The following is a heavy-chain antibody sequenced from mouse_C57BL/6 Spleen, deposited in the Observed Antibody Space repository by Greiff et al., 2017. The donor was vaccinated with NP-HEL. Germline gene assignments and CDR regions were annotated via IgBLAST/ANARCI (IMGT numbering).Heavy chain of an antibody. D-gene: IGHD1-1*01. CDR2: ISSGSSTI. CDR3: ARPDYYGSFYYYAMDY. V-gene: IGHV5-17*01. CDR1: GFTFSDYG. Sequence: EVQVVESGGGLVKPGGSLKLSCAASGFTFSDYGMHWVRQAPEKGLEWVAYISSGSSTIYYADTVKGRFTISRDNAKNTLFLQMTSLRSEDTAMYYCARPDYYGSFYYYAMDYWGQGTSVTVSS. J-gene: IGHJ4*01.